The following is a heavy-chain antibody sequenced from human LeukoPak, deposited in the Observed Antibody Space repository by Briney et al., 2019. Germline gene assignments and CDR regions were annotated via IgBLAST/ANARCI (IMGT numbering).Heavy chain of an antibody. D-gene: IGHD2-2*01. CDR1: GYSFASYW. CDR3: ARLPYCSSTSCYSTGGFDP. J-gene: IGHJ5*02. Sequence: GESLKISCKGSGYSFASYWIGWVRQMPGKGLEWMGIIYPGDSDTRYSPSFQGQVTISADKSISTAYLQWSSLKASDTAMYYCARLPYCSSTSCYSTGGFDPWGQGTLVTVSS. CDR2: IYPGDSDT. V-gene: IGHV5-51*01.